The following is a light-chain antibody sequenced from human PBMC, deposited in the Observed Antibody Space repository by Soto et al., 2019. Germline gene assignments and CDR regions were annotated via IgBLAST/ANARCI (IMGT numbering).Light chain of an antibody. CDR2: STN. V-gene: IGLV8-61*01. CDR1: SGSVSTSYY. CDR3: VLYMGRGISV. Sequence: QAVVTQDPSFSVSPGGTVTLTCGLSSGSVSTSYYPSWYQQTPGQAPRTLIYSTNTRSSGVPDRFSGSILGNKAALTITGAQADDESDYYCVLYMGRGISVFGGGTKLTVL. J-gene: IGLJ2*01.